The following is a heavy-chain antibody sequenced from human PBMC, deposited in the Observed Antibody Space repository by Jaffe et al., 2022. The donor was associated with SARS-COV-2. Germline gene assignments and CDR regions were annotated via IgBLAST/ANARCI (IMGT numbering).Heavy chain of an antibody. J-gene: IGHJ6*02. V-gene: IGHV3-21*01. D-gene: IGHD6-6*01. CDR1: GFTFSSYS. Sequence: EVQLVESGGGLVKPGGSLRLSCTASGFTFSSYSMNWVRQAPGKGLEWVSSISSSGSYIYYTDSVKGRFTISRDNAKNSLYLQMNSLRAEDTAVYYCARSGHSSSSGYYHYGMDVWGQGTTVTVSS. CDR2: ISSSGSYI. CDR3: ARSGHSSSSGYYHYGMDV.